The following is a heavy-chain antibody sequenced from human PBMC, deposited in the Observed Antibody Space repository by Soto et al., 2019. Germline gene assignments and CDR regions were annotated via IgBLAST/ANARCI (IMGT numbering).Heavy chain of an antibody. V-gene: IGHV3-9*01. Sequence: EVQLVESGGGLVQPGRSLRLSCAASGFTFDDYAMHWVRQAPGKGLEWVSGSSWHSGSISYADSVKGRFTISRDNAKNTLYLQMNSLRAENTVLYYCAKGKDYYYGSESYYNVFDYWGQGTMVTVSS. D-gene: IGHD3-10*01. J-gene: IGHJ4*02. CDR1: GFTFDDYA. CDR2: SSWHSGSI. CDR3: AKGKDYYYGSESYYNVFDY.